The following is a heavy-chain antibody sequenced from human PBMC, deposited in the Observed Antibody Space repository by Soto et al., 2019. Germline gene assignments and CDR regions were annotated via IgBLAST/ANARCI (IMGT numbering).Heavy chain of an antibody. J-gene: IGHJ4*02. Sequence: SETLSLTCTVSGGSINSYFWSWIRQPPGKGLEWIGHIFYTGNTYYNPSLESRVTISVNTSKNQFSLKLSSVTAADTAVYFCARRLGGGFDYWGLGAPVTVSS. D-gene: IGHD3-16*01. CDR2: IFYTGNT. CDR1: GGSINSYF. V-gene: IGHV4-59*01. CDR3: ARRLGGGFDY.